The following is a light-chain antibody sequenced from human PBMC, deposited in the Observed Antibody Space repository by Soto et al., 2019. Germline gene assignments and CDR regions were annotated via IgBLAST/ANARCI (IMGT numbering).Light chain of an antibody. Sequence: QCSLTQPRSVSGSPGQSCTISCTGPISDIGGYNYVSWYQQHPGKVPKLMIYDVSKRPSGVPDRFSGSKSGNTASLTISGLQAEDEADYYCCSYAGSYTSGVFGTGTKVTVL. CDR3: CSYAGSYTSGV. CDR2: DVS. CDR1: ISDIGGYNY. V-gene: IGLV2-11*01. J-gene: IGLJ1*01.